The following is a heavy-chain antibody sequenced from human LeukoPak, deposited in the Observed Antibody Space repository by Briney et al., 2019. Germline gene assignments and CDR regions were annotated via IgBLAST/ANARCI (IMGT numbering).Heavy chain of an antibody. CDR3: AKDLVPYGSGSYSFDY. CDR2: ISGSGANT. V-gene: IGHV3-23*01. Sequence: GGSLRLSCAVSGFTFSSYAMSWVRQAPGKGLEWVSGISGSGANTYYADSVKGRFTISRDNSKNTLYLQMNSLRAEDTAICYCAKDLVPYGSGSYSFDYWGQGTLVTISS. J-gene: IGHJ4*02. CDR1: GFTFSSYA. D-gene: IGHD3-10*01.